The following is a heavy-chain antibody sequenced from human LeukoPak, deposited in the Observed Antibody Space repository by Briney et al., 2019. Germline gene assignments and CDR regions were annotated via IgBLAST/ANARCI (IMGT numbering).Heavy chain of an antibody. D-gene: IGHD3-9*01. Sequence: ASVKVSCKASGYTFTSYAMHWVRQAPGQRLEWMGWINAGNGNTKYSQEFQGRVTITRDTSASTAYMELSSLRSEDTAVYYCATNMAQEDYDILTGYYRPLYFDYWGQGTLVTVSS. CDR1: GYTFTSYA. CDR3: ATNMAQEDYDILTGYYRPLYFDY. J-gene: IGHJ4*02. V-gene: IGHV1-3*03. CDR2: INAGNGNT.